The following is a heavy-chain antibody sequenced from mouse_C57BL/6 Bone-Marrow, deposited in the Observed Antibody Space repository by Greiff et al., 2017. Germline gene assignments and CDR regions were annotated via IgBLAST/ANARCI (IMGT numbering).Heavy chain of an antibody. J-gene: IGHJ1*03. Sequence: QVQLQQSGPGLVQPSQSLSITCTVSGFSLTSYGVHWVRQSPGKGLEWLGVIWRGGSTDYTAAFMSRLSITKDNSKSQVFFKMNSLQADDTAIYYWAKKNRSSYWYFDVWGTGTTVTVSS. D-gene: IGHD1-1*01. V-gene: IGHV2-5*01. CDR2: IWRGGST. CDR3: AKKNRSSYWYFDV. CDR1: GFSLTSYG.